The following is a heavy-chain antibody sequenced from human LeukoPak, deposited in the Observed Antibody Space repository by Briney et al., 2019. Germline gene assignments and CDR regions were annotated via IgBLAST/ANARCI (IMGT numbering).Heavy chain of an antibody. J-gene: IGHJ4*02. CDR1: GFTFSSYS. CDR3: ARDWESLGIAPHFDY. CDR2: ISSSSSYI. Sequence: TGGSLRLSCAASGFTFSSYSMNWVRQAPGKGLEWVSSISSSSSYIYYADSVKGRFTISRDNAKNSLYLQMNSLRAEDTAVYYCARDWESLGIAPHFDYWGQGTLVTVSS. D-gene: IGHD1-26*01. V-gene: IGHV3-21*01.